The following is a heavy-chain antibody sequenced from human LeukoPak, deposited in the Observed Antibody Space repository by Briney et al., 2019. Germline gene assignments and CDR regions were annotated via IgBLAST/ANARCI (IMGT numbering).Heavy chain of an antibody. Sequence: GGSLRLSCAASGFTFSSYAMHWVRQAPGKGLEWVAVISYDGSNKYYADSVEGRLVVSRDNSNNTLYLRMNTLRPDDTAIYYCAAYHASGTFGYFQHWGQGTLVTVSS. CDR3: AAYHASGTFGYFQH. D-gene: IGHD1-7*01. V-gene: IGHV3-30*09. CDR2: ISYDGSNK. CDR1: GFTFSSYA. J-gene: IGHJ1*01.